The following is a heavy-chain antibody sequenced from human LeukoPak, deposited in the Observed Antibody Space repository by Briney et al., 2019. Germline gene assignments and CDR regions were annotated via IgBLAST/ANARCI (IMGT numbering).Heavy chain of an antibody. D-gene: IGHD3-16*01. Sequence: PSETLSLTCTVSGYSISSGYYWDWIRQPPGKGLEWIGNIHYSGSANYNPSLKSRVVISVDTSKNQFSLNMNFVTAADTAVYYCARDVPGGRNDYWGQGTLVTVSS. CDR1: GYSISSGYY. V-gene: IGHV4-38-2*02. J-gene: IGHJ4*02. CDR3: ARDVPGGRNDY. CDR2: IHYSGSA.